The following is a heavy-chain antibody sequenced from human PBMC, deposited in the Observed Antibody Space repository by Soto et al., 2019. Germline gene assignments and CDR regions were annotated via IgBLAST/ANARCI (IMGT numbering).Heavy chain of an antibody. V-gene: IGHV2-5*02. CDR3: AHVYWAASGTRYYFDY. D-gene: IGHD6-13*01. Sequence: QITLKESGPTLVKPTQTLTLTCTFSGFSFSTSAVGVGWIRQPPGKALKWLALIYWDDDKRYSPSLKSRLTITKDTSRNQVVVTMTNMDPVDTATYYCAHVYWAASGTRYYFDYWGQGTLVTVSS. J-gene: IGHJ4*02. CDR2: IYWDDDK. CDR1: GFSFSTSAVG.